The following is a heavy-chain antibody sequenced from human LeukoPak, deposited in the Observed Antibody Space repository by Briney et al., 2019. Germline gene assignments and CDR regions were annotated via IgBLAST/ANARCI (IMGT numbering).Heavy chain of an antibody. D-gene: IGHD3-22*01. CDR1: GFTFSSYA. CDR3: ANAPPLYYYDSSGYYDY. Sequence: GGSLRLSCAASGFTFSSYAMSWVRQAPGKGLEWVSAISGSGGSTYYADSVKGRFTISRDNSKNTLYLQMSSLRAEDTAVYYCANAPPLYYYDSSGYYDYWGQGTLVTVSS. CDR2: ISGSGGST. J-gene: IGHJ4*02. V-gene: IGHV3-23*01.